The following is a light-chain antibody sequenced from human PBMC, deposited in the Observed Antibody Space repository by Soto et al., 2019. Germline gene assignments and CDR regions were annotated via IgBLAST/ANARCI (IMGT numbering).Light chain of an antibody. CDR2: SND. J-gene: IGLJ2*01. Sequence: QAVVTPPPAASGTPGQRVTVSCSGSSSNIGSNTVNWYQQLPWTAPKLLISSNDQRPSGVPDRFSGSKSGTSASLAISGLQSDDESDYYCAAWDDSLHAVVFGGGTKVTVL. V-gene: IGLV1-44*01. CDR1: SSNIGSNT. CDR3: AAWDDSLHAVV.